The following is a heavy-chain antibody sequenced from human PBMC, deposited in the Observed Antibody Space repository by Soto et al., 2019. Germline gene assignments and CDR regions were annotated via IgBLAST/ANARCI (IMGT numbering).Heavy chain of an antibody. Sequence: EMHLLQSGGGLVQPGGSLRLSCAASGFSFNTYAMTWVRQAPGKGLELVSVISGRGGSRFYADSVKGRFTISRDNFNHTLYLPMNSLKVDDTAVYYCAKADHPSDNWGQGALVTVSS. CDR3: AKADHPSDN. V-gene: IGHV3-23*01. CDR1: GFSFNTYA. CDR2: ISGRGGSR. J-gene: IGHJ4*02.